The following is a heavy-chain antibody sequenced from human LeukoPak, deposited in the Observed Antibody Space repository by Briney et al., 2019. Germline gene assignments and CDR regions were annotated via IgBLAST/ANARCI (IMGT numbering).Heavy chain of an antibody. Sequence: ASVKVSCKASGYTFTSYGISWVRQAPGQGLEWMGWISAYNGNTNYAQKLQGRVTMTTDTSTSTAYMELRSLRSDDTAVYYCARDPLYDSSGYVPDYWGQETLVTVSS. J-gene: IGHJ4*02. V-gene: IGHV1-18*01. D-gene: IGHD3-22*01. CDR3: ARDPLYDSSGYVPDY. CDR2: ISAYNGNT. CDR1: GYTFTSYG.